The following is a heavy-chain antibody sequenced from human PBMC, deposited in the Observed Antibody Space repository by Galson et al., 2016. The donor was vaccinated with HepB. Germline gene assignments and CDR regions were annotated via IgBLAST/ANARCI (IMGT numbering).Heavy chain of an antibody. CDR3: ARDTRPYSNLRHGMDV. CDR1: GFTFSSFA. D-gene: IGHD4-11*01. CDR2: ISYDGSNI. J-gene: IGHJ6*02. Sequence: SLRLSCAGSGFTFSSFAMSWVRRAPGKGLEWVAVISYDGSNIYYADSVKGRFTISRDNSKNTLYLQMNSLRAEDTAVYYCARDTRPYSNLRHGMDVWGQGTTVTVSS. V-gene: IGHV3-30-3*01.